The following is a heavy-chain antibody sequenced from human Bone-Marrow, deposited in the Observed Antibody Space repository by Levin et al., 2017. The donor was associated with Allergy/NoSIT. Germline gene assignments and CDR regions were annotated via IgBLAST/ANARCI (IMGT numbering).Heavy chain of an antibody. CDR1: GFFFGSYV. CDR3: ATSNRWTVHYLHY. D-gene: IGHD3/OR15-3a*01. J-gene: IGHJ4*02. V-gene: IGHV3-23*01. CDR2: ISRDGGST. Sequence: PGGSLRLSCATSGFFFGSYVMTWVRQAPGKGLEWVSTISRDGGSTYSADSVKGRFTISRDRSQNTVYLEMKSLRVEDTAIYYCATSNRWTVHYLHYWGQGTLVTVSS.